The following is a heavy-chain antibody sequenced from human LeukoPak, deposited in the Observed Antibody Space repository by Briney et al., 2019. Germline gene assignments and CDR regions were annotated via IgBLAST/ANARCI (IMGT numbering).Heavy chain of an antibody. V-gene: IGHV3-23*01. D-gene: IGHD3-22*01. J-gene: IGHJ4*02. Sequence: GGSLRLSCAASGFTINTYAMTWVRQASGKGLEWVSTITGSDDSTYYADSVKGRFTISRDNSKSTLYLQMNGLRADGTAIYYCAKGPQLYSGYHPDYWGQGTLVTVSS. CDR3: AKGPQLYSGYHPDY. CDR1: GFTINTYA. CDR2: ITGSDDST.